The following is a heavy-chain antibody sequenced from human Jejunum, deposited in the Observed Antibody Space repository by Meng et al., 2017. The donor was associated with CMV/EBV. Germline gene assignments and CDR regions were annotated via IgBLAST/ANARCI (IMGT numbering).Heavy chain of an antibody. CDR1: TS. V-gene: IGHV3-53*01. CDR3: ARLPTGYPNWLDL. J-gene: IGHJ5*02. Sequence: TSFSWVRQAPGKGLEWVSALHSSGGTYYADSVRGRFTISRDNSKNTLYLQMDSLRAEDTAVYYCARLPTGYPNWLDLWGPGILVTVSS. D-gene: IGHD3-9*01. CDR2: LHSSGGT.